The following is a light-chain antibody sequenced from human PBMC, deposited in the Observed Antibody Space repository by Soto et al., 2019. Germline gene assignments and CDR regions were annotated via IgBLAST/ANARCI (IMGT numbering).Light chain of an antibody. CDR1: QSVSSNY. V-gene: IGKV3-20*01. J-gene: IGKJ5*01. Sequence: IVLTQSPGTLSLSPGDRATLSCRASQSVSSNYLGWYQQKPGQAPRLLLYGASSRAIGIPDRFSGSGSGTEFTLTISSLQSEDFAVYYCQQYNYWIAFGQGTRLEIK. CDR2: GAS. CDR3: QQYNYWIA.